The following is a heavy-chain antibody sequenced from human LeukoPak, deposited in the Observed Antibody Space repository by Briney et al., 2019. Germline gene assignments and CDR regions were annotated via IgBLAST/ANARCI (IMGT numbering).Heavy chain of an antibody. D-gene: IGHD3-22*01. CDR2: ISGSGSNT. V-gene: IGHV3-23*01. CDR3: ARVPGYDSSGYFDY. CDR1: GFTFSSYA. Sequence: PGGSLRLSCAASGFTFSSYAMSWVRQAPGKGLEWVSAISGSGSNTYYADSVKGRFTISRDNSKNTLYLQMNSLRAEDTAVYYCARVPGYDSSGYFDYWGQGTLVTVSS. J-gene: IGHJ4*02.